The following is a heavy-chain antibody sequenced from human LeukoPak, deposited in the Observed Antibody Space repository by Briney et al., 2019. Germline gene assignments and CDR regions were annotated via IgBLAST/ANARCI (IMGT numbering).Heavy chain of an antibody. CDR3: AGGNFYFDS. CDR2: TFYRSKWYN. CDR1: GDSVSSNSAA. Sequence: SQTLSLTCAISGDSVSSNSAAWNWIRQSPSRGLEWLGTTFYRSKWYNEHAVSVKSRITISPDTSKNQFSLQLNSVTPEDTAVYYCAGGNFYFDSWGQGTLVTVSS. J-gene: IGHJ4*02. D-gene: IGHD3-16*01. V-gene: IGHV6-1*01.